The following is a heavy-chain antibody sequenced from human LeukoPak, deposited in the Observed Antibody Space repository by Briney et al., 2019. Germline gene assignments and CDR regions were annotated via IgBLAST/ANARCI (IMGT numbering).Heavy chain of an antibody. D-gene: IGHD3-10*02. V-gene: IGHV3-48*03. CDR3: AELGITMIGGV. CDR1: GFTFSTYE. CDR2: ISSSDSTI. J-gene: IGHJ6*04. Sequence: SLRLSCAASGFTFSTYEVNWVRQAPGQGLEWLSYISSSDSTIYYADSVKGRFTISRDNAKNSLYLQMNSLRAEDTAVYYCAELGITMIGGVWGKGTTVTISS.